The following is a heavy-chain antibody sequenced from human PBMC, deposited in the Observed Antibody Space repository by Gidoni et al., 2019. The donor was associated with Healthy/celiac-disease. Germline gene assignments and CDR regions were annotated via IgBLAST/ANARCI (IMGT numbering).Heavy chain of an antibody. V-gene: IGHV3-23*01. CDR2: ISGSGGST. CDR3: AKDLGYSDYYFDY. Sequence: EVQLLDSGGGLVQPGGSLRLSCAASGFTFSSYAMSWVRQAPGKGLEWVSAISGSGGSTYYADSVKGRFTIFRDNSKNTLYLQMNSLRAEDTAVYYCAKDLGYSDYYFDYWGQGTLVTVSS. J-gene: IGHJ4*02. D-gene: IGHD1-26*01. CDR1: GFTFSSYA.